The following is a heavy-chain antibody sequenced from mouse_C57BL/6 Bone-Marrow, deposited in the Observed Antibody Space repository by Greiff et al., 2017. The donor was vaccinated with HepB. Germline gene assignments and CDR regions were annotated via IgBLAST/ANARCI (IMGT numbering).Heavy chain of an antibody. CDR2: INPSNGGT. CDR3: ARSSPIYYYGRCWLAY. Sequence: QVQLKQSGTELVKPGASVKLSCKASGYTFTSYWMHWVKQRPGQGLEWIGNINPSNGGTNYNEKFKSKATLTVDKSSSTAYMQLSSLTSEDSAVYYCARSSPIYYYGRCWLAYWGQGTLVTVSA. CDR1: GYTFTSYW. J-gene: IGHJ3*01. D-gene: IGHD1-1*01. V-gene: IGHV1-53*01.